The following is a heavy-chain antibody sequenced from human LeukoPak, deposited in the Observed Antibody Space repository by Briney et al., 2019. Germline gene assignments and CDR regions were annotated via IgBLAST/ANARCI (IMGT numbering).Heavy chain of an antibody. J-gene: IGHJ3*02. CDR2: IDSDVSST. D-gene: IGHD3-16*02. CDR1: GFTASRYW. Sequence: GGSLRLSCAASGFTASRYWMHWVRQAPGKGLVWVSRIDSDVSSTTYADSVKGRFIISRDNAKNTLYLQMNSLRAEDTAVYYCARTVTDAFDIWGQGTMVTVSS. CDR3: ARTVTDAFDI. V-gene: IGHV3-74*03.